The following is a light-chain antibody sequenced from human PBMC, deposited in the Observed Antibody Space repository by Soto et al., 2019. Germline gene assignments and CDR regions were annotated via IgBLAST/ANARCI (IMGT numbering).Light chain of an antibody. Sequence: EIVLTQSPVTLSLSPGERATLSCRASQSVRTYLAWYQVKPGQAPRLLIYDASSRASGVPARFSGSGSGTDFTLTISSLEPEDFAIYYCKQRNSWPPITFGQGTRLEIX. CDR1: QSVRTY. J-gene: IGKJ5*01. CDR2: DAS. CDR3: KQRNSWPPIT. V-gene: IGKV3-11*01.